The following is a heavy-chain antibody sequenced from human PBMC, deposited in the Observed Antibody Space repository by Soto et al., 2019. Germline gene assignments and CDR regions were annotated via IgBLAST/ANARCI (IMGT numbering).Heavy chain of an antibody. CDR1: GFTFSTYA. J-gene: IGHJ4*02. V-gene: IGHV3-23*01. Sequence: EVQLLESGGGLVQPGGSLRLSCAASGFTFSTYAMGWVRQAPGKGLEWVSAIGGGGGSTYYADSVKGRFTISRDNSENTLYLQMNSLTADDTAVYYCAKTAEAVAGTVYGYWGQGTLVTVSP. CDR3: AKTAEAVAGTVYGY. D-gene: IGHD6-19*01. CDR2: IGGGGGST.